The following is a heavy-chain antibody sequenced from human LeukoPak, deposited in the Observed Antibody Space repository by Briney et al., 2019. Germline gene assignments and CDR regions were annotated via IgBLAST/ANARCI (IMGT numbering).Heavy chain of an antibody. J-gene: IGHJ6*03. Sequence: SVKVSCKASGGTFSSYDISWVRQAPGQGLEWMGGIIPVFAIANYAQKFQGRVTITADESTSTAYMELSSLRSEDTAVYYCARCGGGTTCPSYYYFYMDVWGKGTTVTIYS. CDR1: GGTFSSYD. V-gene: IGHV1-69*01. CDR2: IIPVFAIA. D-gene: IGHD2-15*01. CDR3: ARCGGGTTCPSYYYFYMDV.